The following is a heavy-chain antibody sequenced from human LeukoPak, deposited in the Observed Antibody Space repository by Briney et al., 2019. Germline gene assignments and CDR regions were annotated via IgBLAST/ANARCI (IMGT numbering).Heavy chain of an antibody. CDR3: ARDPWGYYDSSGYYP. Sequence: GGSLRLSCAASGFTFSSYSMNWVRQAPGKGLEWVSSISSSSSYIYYADSVKGRFTISRDNAKNSLYPQMNSLRAEDTAVYYCARDPWGYYDSSGYYPWGQGTLVTVSS. CDR1: GFTFSSYS. J-gene: IGHJ5*02. CDR2: ISSSSSYI. D-gene: IGHD3-22*01. V-gene: IGHV3-21*01.